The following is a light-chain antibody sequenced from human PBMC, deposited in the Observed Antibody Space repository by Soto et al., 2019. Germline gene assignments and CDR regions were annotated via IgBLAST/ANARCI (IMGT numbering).Light chain of an antibody. J-gene: IGKJ1*01. Sequence: EIVLTQSPGTLSLSPGERATLSCRASQSVSSSFLAWYQQKPGQAPRLLIYGASSRATGIPDRFGGSGSGTDFTLTISRLEPEEFAVYYCQQYGSAPWTVGEGTKVVIK. CDR3: QQYGSAPWT. CDR2: GAS. CDR1: QSVSSSF. V-gene: IGKV3-20*01.